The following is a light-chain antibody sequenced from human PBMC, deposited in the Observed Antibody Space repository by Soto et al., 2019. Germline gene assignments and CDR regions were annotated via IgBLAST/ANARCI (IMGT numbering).Light chain of an antibody. V-gene: IGKV3-15*01. CDR3: QQYNNWLPWP. CDR2: GAS. J-gene: IGKJ1*01. Sequence: VKSKSPGTVSVCPGRRGTLSCRVSQSVRSHLAWYQQKPGQPPRLLIYGASTRATGIPARFSGSGSGTEFTLTISSLQSEDFALYYCQQYNNWLPWPFGQVTKVAIK. CDR1: QSVRSH.